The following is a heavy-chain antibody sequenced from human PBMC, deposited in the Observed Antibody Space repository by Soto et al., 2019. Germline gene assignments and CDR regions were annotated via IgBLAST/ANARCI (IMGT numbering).Heavy chain of an antibody. J-gene: IGHJ6*02. D-gene: IGHD2-2*01. CDR2: IIPIFGTA. V-gene: IGHV1-69*13. CDR1: GGTFSSYA. Sequence: ASVKVSCKASGGTFSSYAISWVRQAPGQGLEWMGGIIPIFGTANYAQKIQGRVTITADESTSTAYMELSSLRFEDTAVYYCARGYCSSTSCYDYYYGMDVWGQGTTVTVSS. CDR3: ARGYCSSTSCYDYYYGMDV.